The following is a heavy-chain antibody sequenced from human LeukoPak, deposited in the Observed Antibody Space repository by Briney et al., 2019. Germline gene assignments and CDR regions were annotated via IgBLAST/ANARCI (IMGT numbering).Heavy chain of an antibody. J-gene: IGHJ4*02. CDR3: ASTSKNYDILTGLDYFDY. V-gene: IGHV4-59*08. CDR1: GGSISSYY. D-gene: IGHD3-9*01. Sequence: SEILSLTCTVSGGSISSYYWSWIRQPPGKGLEWIGYIYYSGSTNYNPSLKSRVTISVDTSKNQFSLKLSSVTAADTAVYYCASTSKNYDILTGLDYFDYWGQGTLVTVSS. CDR2: IYYSGST.